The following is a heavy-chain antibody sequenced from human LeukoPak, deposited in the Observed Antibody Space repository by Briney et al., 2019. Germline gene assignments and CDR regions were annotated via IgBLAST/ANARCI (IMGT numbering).Heavy chain of an antibody. D-gene: IGHD3-22*01. CDR1: GFSFSTYA. CDR2: ISSSSSTT. V-gene: IGHV3-48*01. Sequence: SGGSLRLSCTASGFSFSTYAMNWVRQAPGKGLEWVSYISSSSSTTYYAASVKGRFTISRDNAKSSLYLQMNSLRAEDTAVYYCARDFDSSNYGWWGQGTLVTVSS. J-gene: IGHJ4*02. CDR3: ARDFDSSNYGW.